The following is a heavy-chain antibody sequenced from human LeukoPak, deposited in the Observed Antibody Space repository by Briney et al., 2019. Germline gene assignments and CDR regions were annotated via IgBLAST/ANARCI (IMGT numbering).Heavy chain of an antibody. D-gene: IGHD6-13*01. J-gene: IGHJ5*02. CDR2: IRYDGSNK. CDR1: GFTFSSYG. Sequence: GGSLRLSCAASGFTFSSYGMHWVRQAPGKGLEWVAFIRYDGSNKYYADSVKGRFTVSRDNSKNTLYLQMNSLRAEDTAVYYCAKGFLAAAGTGATNWFDPWGQGTLVTVSP. V-gene: IGHV3-30*02. CDR3: AKGFLAAAGTGATNWFDP.